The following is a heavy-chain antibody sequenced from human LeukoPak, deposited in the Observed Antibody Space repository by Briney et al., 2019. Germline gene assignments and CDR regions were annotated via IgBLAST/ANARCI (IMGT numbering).Heavy chain of an antibody. CDR3: EKEWDQFRGYLDA. J-gene: IGHJ6*03. CDR2: IWHDGSVE. D-gene: IGHD1-26*01. CDR1: GFTFSRLG. V-gene: IGHV3-33*06. Sequence: GGSLRLSCAASGFTFSRLGMQWVRQAPGKGLEWVAMIWHDGSVEEYAASVKGRFTISRDNSRDTLFLQMNRLRDDDTAVYYCEKEWDQFRGYLDAWGKGTTVTVSS.